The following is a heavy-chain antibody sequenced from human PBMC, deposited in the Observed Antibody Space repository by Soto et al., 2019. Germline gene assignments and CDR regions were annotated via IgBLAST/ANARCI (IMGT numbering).Heavy chain of an antibody. Sequence: SETLSLTCTVSGGSISSYYWSWIRQPPGKGLEWIGCIYYSGSTNYNPSLKSRVTISVDTSKNQFSLKLSSVTAADTAVYYCARSPPSTYYDFWSGYYRYGMDVWGQGTTVTVSS. V-gene: IGHV4-59*01. D-gene: IGHD3-3*01. CDR2: IYYSGST. CDR1: GGSISSYY. J-gene: IGHJ6*02. CDR3: ARSPPSTYYDFWSGYYRYGMDV.